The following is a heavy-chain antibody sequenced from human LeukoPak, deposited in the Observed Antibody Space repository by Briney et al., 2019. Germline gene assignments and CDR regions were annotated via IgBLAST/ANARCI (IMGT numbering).Heavy chain of an antibody. D-gene: IGHD3-22*01. Sequence: SETLSLTCTVSGGSISNYYWSWIRQPPGKGLEWIGYLYYSGSANYNPSLKSRVTISVDTSKNQFSLKLSSVTAADTAVYYCARGKTYYDISKDAFDIWGQGTMVTVSS. CDR3: ARGKTYYDISKDAFDI. V-gene: IGHV4-59*01. J-gene: IGHJ3*02. CDR1: GGSISNYY. CDR2: LYYSGSA.